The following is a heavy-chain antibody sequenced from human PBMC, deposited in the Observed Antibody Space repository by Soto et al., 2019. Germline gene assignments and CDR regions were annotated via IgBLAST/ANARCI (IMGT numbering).Heavy chain of an antibody. J-gene: IGHJ4*02. V-gene: IGHV3-23*01. CDR3: AKGAARHFDY. CDR2: ISSGIGST. CDR1: GFSFGTYA. D-gene: IGHD1-26*01. Sequence: PGGSLRLSCVAPGFSFGTYAMTWVRQVPGKGLEWVSTISSGIGSTFYADSVKGRFTISRDISKKMLFLHMNGLRGEDTGTYYSAKGAARHFDYWGRGNLVTVSS.